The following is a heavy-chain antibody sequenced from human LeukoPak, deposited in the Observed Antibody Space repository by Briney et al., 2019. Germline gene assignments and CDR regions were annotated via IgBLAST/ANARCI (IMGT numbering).Heavy chain of an antibody. CDR2: ISYDGSNK. Sequence: QPGGSLRLSCAASGFTFSSYAMHWVRQAPGKGLEWVAVISYDGSNKYYADSVKGRFTISRDNSKNTLYLQMNSLRAEDTAVYHCARDRGSGWYNYYYYMDVWGKGTTVTVSS. D-gene: IGHD6-19*01. V-gene: IGHV3-30*04. CDR3: ARDRGSGWYNYYYYMDV. J-gene: IGHJ6*03. CDR1: GFTFSSYA.